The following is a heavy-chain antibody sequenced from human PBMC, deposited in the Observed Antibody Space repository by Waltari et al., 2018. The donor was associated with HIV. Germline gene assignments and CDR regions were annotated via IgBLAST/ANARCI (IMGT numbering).Heavy chain of an antibody. Sequence: QVQLQESGPGLVKPSETLSLTCTVSGDSISSYYWSWIRQPPGKGLEWIGYIYYSGSTNYNPSLKSRVTISIDTSKNQFSLRLSSVTAADTAIYYCARDGYSTNNYYYHGMDVWGQGTTVTVSS. J-gene: IGHJ6*02. CDR2: IYYSGST. V-gene: IGHV4-59*01. CDR1: GDSISSYY. D-gene: IGHD4-4*01. CDR3: ARDGYSTNNYYYHGMDV.